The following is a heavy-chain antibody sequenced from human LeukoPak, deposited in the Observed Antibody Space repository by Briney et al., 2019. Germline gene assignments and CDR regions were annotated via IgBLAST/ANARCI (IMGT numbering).Heavy chain of an antibody. D-gene: IGHD1-14*01. CDR2: IKEDGSEQ. CDR3: ARDSFETDIDY. CDR1: GFTFSSYW. J-gene: IGHJ4*02. Sequence: GGSLRLSCAASGFTFSSYWMSWVRQAPGKGLEWVANIKEDGSEQYYADSLKGRFTISRDNVKNSLYLHINSLRAEDTAVYYCARDSFETDIDYWGQGTLVTVSS. V-gene: IGHV3-7*01.